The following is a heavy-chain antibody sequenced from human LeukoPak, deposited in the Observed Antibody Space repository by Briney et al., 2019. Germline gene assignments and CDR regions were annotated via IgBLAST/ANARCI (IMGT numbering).Heavy chain of an antibody. D-gene: IGHD2-21*01. CDR1: GFTFSNYG. J-gene: IGHJ4*02. CDR3: AKDICGGNCYPHGGY. V-gene: IGHV3-30*02. CDR2: IPYDGSNK. Sequence: GSLRLSCAASGFTFSNYGMHWVRQAPGKGLGGVAFIPYDGSNKYYADSLQGRFTISRDNSMNTLYLQMSSLRAEDTAIYYCAKDICGGNCYPHGGYWGQGTLVTVSS.